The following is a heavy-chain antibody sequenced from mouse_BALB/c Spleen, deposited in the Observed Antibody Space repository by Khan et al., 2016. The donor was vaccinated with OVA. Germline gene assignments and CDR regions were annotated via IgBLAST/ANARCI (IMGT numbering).Heavy chain of an antibody. V-gene: IGHV1-18*01. D-gene: IGHD3-1*01. Sequence: VQLKQSGPDLVKPGASMKISCKASGYSFTDYTMNWVKQSRGKNLEWIGLINPYNADTIYNQNFKGKATLNVDKSSSTAYMELLSLTSDDSAVYDCASSGFGGFAYWGQGTLVTVSA. CDR2: INPYNADT. J-gene: IGHJ3*01. CDR3: ASSGFGGFAY. CDR1: GYSFTDYT.